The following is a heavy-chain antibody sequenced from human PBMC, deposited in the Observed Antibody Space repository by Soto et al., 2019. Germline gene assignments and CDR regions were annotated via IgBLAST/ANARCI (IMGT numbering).Heavy chain of an antibody. J-gene: IGHJ6*02. D-gene: IGHD3-10*01. Sequence: SESLSLTCAVYGGSFSGYYWSWIRQPPGKGLEWIGEINHSGSTNYNPSLKSRVTISVDTSKNQFSLKLSSVTAADTAVYYCARGRRGSGKGMDVWGQGTTVTVSS. CDR2: INHSGST. CDR3: ARGRRGSGKGMDV. CDR1: GGSFSGYY. V-gene: IGHV4-34*01.